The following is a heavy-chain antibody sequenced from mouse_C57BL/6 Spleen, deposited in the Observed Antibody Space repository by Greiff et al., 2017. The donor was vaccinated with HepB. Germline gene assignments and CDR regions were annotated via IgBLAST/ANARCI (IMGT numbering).Heavy chain of an antibody. Sequence: EVQLQQSGPELVKPGASVKMSCKASGYTFTDYNMHWVKQSHGKSLEWIGYINPNNGGTSYKQKFKGKATLTVNKSSSTAYMELRSLTSEDSAVYYCARSGYYGSSYFDYWGQGTTLTVSS. D-gene: IGHD1-1*01. CDR1: GYTFTDYN. CDR2: INPNNGGT. J-gene: IGHJ2*01. CDR3: ARSGYYGSSYFDY. V-gene: IGHV1-22*01.